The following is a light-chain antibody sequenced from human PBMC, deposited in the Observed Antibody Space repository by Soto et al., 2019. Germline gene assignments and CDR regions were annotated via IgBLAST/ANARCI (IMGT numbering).Light chain of an antibody. CDR1: QSVSSY. CDR3: QQRSNGVRT. Sequence: EIVLTQSPATLSLSPGERATLSCRASQSVSSYLAWYQQKPGQAPRLLIYDASNRATGIPARFSGSGSGTDFTLTISSLEPEDFAVYYCQQRSNGVRTFGQGTKLEIK. J-gene: IGKJ2*01. CDR2: DAS. V-gene: IGKV3-11*01.